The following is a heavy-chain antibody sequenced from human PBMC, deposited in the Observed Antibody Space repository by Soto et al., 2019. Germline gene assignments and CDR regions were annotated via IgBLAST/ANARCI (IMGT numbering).Heavy chain of an antibody. D-gene: IGHD3-10*01. CDR2: IRSSDNTR. J-gene: IGHJ1*01. CDR3: ARGNVIYGC. V-gene: IGHV3-11*01. Sequence: GGSLRLSCAASGFRFSDYYMSWIRQAPGKGLEWVSYIRSSDNTRYYADSVKGRFTISRDNAKNSLYLQMNSLRAEDTAVYYCARGNVIYGCWRQCTFVPVSS. CDR1: GFRFSDYY.